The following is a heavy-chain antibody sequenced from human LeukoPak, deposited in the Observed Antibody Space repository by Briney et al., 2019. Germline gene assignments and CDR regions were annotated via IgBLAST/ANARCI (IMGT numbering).Heavy chain of an antibody. CDR2: IGATGVST. D-gene: IGHD5-12*01. V-gene: IGHV3-23*01. CDR3: AKDQGGYSAYGHLDY. CDR1: GFTFSSYA. Sequence: GGSLRLSCAASGFTFSSYAMGWVRQAPGKGLEWVSGIGATGVSTFYGDSVKGRFTMSRDNSKNTLYLRMDSLRAEDTAVYYCAKDQGGYSAYGHLDYWGQGTLVTVSS. J-gene: IGHJ4*02.